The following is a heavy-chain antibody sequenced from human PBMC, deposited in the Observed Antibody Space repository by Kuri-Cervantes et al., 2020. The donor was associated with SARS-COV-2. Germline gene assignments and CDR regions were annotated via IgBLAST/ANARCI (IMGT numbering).Heavy chain of an antibody. J-gene: IGHJ4*02. CDR2: ISGSGATT. D-gene: IGHD4-23*01. V-gene: IGHV3-23*01. CDR3: AKDAVTEVLDY. CDR1: GFTFSIYA. Sequence: GESLKISCAPSGFTFSIYAMNWVRQGPRKGLEWVSGISGSGATTYYADSVKGRFTISRDNSKNTLYLQMNSLRAEDTAVYYCAKDAVTEVLDYWGQGTLVTVSS.